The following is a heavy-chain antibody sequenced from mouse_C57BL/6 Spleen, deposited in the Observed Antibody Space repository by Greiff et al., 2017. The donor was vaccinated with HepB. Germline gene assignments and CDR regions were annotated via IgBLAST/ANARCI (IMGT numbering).Heavy chain of an antibody. V-gene: IGHV1-5*01. CDR2: IYPGNSDT. J-gene: IGHJ1*03. CDR3: TRGEYYYGSRSDVDV. D-gene: IGHD1-1*01. CDR1: GYTFTSYW. Sequence: VQLQQSGTVLARPGASVKMSCKTSGYTFTSYWMHWVKQRPGQGLEWIGAIYPGNSDTSYNQKFKGKAKLTAVTSASTAYMELSSLTKEDAAVYYCTRGEYYYGSRSDVDVWGTGTTVTVSS.